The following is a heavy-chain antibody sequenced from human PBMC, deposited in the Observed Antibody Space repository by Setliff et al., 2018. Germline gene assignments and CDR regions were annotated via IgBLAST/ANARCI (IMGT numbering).Heavy chain of an antibody. Sequence: SETLSLTCAVYGGSFSGNYWNWIRQPPGKGLEWIGEIDHGGSTTYNPSLKSRVTISVDTSKNQFSLNLNSVTAADTGVYYCARHVGPADRADYFQHWGQGTLVTVSS. CDR2: IDHGGST. CDR3: ARHVGPADRADYFQH. V-gene: IGHV4-34*01. J-gene: IGHJ1*01. CDR1: GGSFSGNY.